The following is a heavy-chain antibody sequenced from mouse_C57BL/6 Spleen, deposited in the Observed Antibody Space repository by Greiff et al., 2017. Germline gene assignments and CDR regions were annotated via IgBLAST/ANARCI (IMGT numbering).Heavy chain of an antibody. D-gene: IGHD2-4*01. V-gene: IGHV1-61*01. J-gene: IGHJ4*01. CDR1: GYTFTSYW. CDR3: ARLCDYAPLGY. CDR2: IYPSDSET. Sequence: QVQLQQPGAELVRPGSSVKLSCKASGYTFTSYWMDWVKQRPGQGLEWIGNIYPSDSETHYNQKFKDKATLTVDKSSSTAYMQLSSLTSEDSAVYYCARLCDYAPLGYWGQGTSVTVSS.